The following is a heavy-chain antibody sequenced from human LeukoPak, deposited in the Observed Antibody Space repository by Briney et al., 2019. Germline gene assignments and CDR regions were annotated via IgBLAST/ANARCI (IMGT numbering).Heavy chain of an antibody. CDR2: ISSNSSYI. CDR3: ARVRNKAVTYYYYYYGMDV. CDR1: GFTFSSYS. V-gene: IGHV3-21*01. D-gene: IGHD4-17*01. J-gene: IGHJ6*02. Sequence: VSSGGSLRLSCAASGFTFSSYSMNWVRQAPGKGLEWVSSISSNSSYIYYADSVKGRFTISRDNAKNSLYLQMNSLRAEDTAVYYCARVRNKAVTYYYYYYGMDVWGQGTTVTVSS.